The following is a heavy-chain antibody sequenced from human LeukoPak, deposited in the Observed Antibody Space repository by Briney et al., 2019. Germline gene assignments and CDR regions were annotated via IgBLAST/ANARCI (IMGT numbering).Heavy chain of an antibody. CDR1: GFTFSSYA. V-gene: IGHV3-30*01. D-gene: IGHD5-12*01. CDR3: ARVMISVATIFDY. J-gene: IGHJ4*02. Sequence: GRSLRLSCAASGFTFSSYAMHWVRQAPGKGLEWVAVISYDGSNKYYADSVKGRFTISRDNSKNTLYLQMNSLRAEDTAVYYCARVMISVATIFDYWGQGTLVTVSS. CDR2: ISYDGSNK.